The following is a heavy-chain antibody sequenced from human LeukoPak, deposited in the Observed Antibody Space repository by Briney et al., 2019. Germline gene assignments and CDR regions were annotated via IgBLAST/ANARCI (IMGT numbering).Heavy chain of an antibody. CDR1: GFTLSFYS. Sequence: GGSLRLSCTASGFTLSFYSMNWVRQAPGKGLEWVSHISSSSSNIFYADSVKGRFTISRDNAENSLYLQMNSLRAEDTAVYCCARDPLGYCSSTSCYFNWGQGTLVTVSS. CDR2: ISSSSSNI. CDR3: ARDPLGYCSSTSCYFN. D-gene: IGHD2-2*01. V-gene: IGHV3-48*04. J-gene: IGHJ4*02.